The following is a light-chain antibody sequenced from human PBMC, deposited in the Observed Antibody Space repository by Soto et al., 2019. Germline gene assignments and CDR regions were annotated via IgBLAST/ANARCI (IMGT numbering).Light chain of an antibody. CDR1: SSNIGAGYD. Sequence: QSVLTQPPSVSGAPGQRVTISCTGSSSNIGAGYDVHWYQQLPGTAPKLLIYGNSNRPSRVPDRFSGSKSDTSASLAITGLQAEDEADYYCQSYDSSLSGWVFGGGTKLTVL. J-gene: IGLJ3*02. CDR3: QSYDSSLSGWV. V-gene: IGLV1-40*01. CDR2: GNS.